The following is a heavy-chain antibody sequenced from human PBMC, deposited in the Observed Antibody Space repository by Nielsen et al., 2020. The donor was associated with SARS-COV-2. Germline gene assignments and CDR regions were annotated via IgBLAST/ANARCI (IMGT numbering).Heavy chain of an antibody. CDR2: IIPIFGTA. J-gene: IGHJ5*02. V-gene: IGHV1-69*13. CDR3: ARGRPEWLLRHWFDP. D-gene: IGHD3-22*01. Sequence: SVKVSCKASGGTFSSYAISWVRQAPGQGLEWMGGIIPIFGTANYAQKFQGRVTITADESTSTAYMELSSLRSDDTAVYYCARGRPEWLLRHWFDPWGQGTLATVSS. CDR1: GGTFSSYA.